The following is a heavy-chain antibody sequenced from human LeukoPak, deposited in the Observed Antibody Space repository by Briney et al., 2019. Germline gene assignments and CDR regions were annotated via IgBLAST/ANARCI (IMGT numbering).Heavy chain of an antibody. CDR2: IYYSGST. D-gene: IGHD6-6*01. CDR3: AREPDNSSSSQSYYYMDV. J-gene: IGHJ6*03. Sequence: SETLSLTCTVSGGSISSHYWSWIRQPPGKGLEWIGYIYYSGSTNYNPSLKSRVTISVDTSKNQFSLKLSSVTAADTAVYYCAREPDNSSSSQSYYYMDVWGKGTTVTVSS. V-gene: IGHV4-59*11. CDR1: GGSISSHY.